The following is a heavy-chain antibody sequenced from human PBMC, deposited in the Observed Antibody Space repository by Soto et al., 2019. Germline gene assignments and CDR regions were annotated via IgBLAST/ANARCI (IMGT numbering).Heavy chain of an antibody. J-gene: IGHJ5*02. Sequence: EVHLVESGGGLVQPGGSLRLSCAASGFPFSSYWMSWVRQAPGKGLEWVANINQDGSQEYYVDSVKGRFTISRDNAKNSLYRQMNSLRDEDSSVYYCAKAPRGSGRDYYVDPWGQGTLIAVSS. CDR1: GFPFSSYW. V-gene: IGHV3-7*05. D-gene: IGHD3-10*02. CDR3: AKAPRGSGRDYYVDP. CDR2: INQDGSQE.